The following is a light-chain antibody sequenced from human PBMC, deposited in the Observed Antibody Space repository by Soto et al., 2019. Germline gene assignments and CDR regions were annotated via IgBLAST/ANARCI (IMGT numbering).Light chain of an antibody. CDR3: SSYAGSNSWGV. J-gene: IGLJ2*01. CDR1: SSDVGGYNY. CDR2: EVS. V-gene: IGLV2-8*01. Sequence: QSALTQPPSASGSPGQSVTISCTGTSSDVGGYNYVSWYQQHPGKAPKLMIYEVSERPSGVPDRFSGSKSGNTASLTVSGLQAEDEADYYCSSYAGSNSWGVFGGGTKLTVL.